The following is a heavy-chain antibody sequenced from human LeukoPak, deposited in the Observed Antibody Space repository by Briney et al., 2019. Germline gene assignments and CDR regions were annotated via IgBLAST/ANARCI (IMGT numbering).Heavy chain of an antibody. CDR1: GYTFTSYA. Sequence: ASVKVSCKASGYTFTSYAMHWVRQAPGQRLEWMGWINAGNGNTKYLQKFQGRVTITRDTSASTAYMELSSLRSEDTAVYYCAGNPYDVTYYGMDVWGQGTTVTVSS. D-gene: IGHD3-22*01. CDR3: AGNPYDVTYYGMDV. CDR2: INAGNGNT. J-gene: IGHJ6*02. V-gene: IGHV1-3*01.